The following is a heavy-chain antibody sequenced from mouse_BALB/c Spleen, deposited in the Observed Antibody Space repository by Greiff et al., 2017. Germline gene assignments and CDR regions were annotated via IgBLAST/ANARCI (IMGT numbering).Heavy chain of an antibody. CDR1: GYNFTSYW. CDR3: ASGDDGYAMDY. V-gene: IGHV1-55*01. Sequence: QVQLQQPGAELVKPGTSVKLSCKASGYNFTSYWINWVKLRPGQGLEWIGDIYPGSGSTNYNEKFKSKATLTVDTSSSTAYMQLSSLASEDSALYYCASGDDGYAMDYWGQGTSVTVSS. J-gene: IGHJ4*01. D-gene: IGHD2-12*01. CDR2: IYPGSGST.